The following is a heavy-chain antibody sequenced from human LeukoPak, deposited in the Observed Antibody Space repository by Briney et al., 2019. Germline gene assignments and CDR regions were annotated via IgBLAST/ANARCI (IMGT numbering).Heavy chain of an antibody. CDR1: GFTFSNYG. J-gene: IGHJ4*02. CDR3: VRRIPVGATADLVDY. Sequence: GGSLRLSCAASGFTFSNYGMHWVRQAPGKGLDWVAVIWYDGSHQYYADSVKGRFTISRDNSKNTLYLQMSSLRAEDTALYYCVRRIPVGATADLVDYWGQGTLVSVSS. V-gene: IGHV3-33*03. CDR2: IWYDGSHQ. D-gene: IGHD1-26*01.